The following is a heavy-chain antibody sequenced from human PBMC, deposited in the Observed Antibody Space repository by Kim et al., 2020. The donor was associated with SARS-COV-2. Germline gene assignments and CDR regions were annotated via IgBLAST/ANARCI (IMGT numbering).Heavy chain of an antibody. V-gene: IGHV4-34*01. CDR1: GGSFSGYY. J-gene: IGHJ5*02. Sequence: SETLSLTCAVYGGSFSGYYWSWIRQPPGKGLEWIGEINHSGSTNYNPSLKSRVTISVDTSKNQFSLKLSSVTGADTAVYYCARGRYCSGGSCYSGNWFDPWGQGALVTVSP. CDR3: ARGRYCSGGSCYSGNWFDP. D-gene: IGHD2-15*01. CDR2: INHSGST.